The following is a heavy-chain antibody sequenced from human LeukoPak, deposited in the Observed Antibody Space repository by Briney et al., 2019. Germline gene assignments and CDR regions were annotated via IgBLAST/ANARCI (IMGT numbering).Heavy chain of an antibody. CDR2: IFSDNGA. V-gene: IGHV3-66*01. D-gene: IGHD2-15*01. Sequence: AGGSLRLSCAASEFTVTSNSVTWVRQAPGKGLEWVSIIFSDNGAHYADSVKGRFTISRDNSRSTLYLQMNSLRAEDTGVYYCARGFCSGGSCSKFDYWGQGALVTVSS. CDR3: ARGFCSGGSCSKFDY. J-gene: IGHJ4*02. CDR1: EFTVTSNS.